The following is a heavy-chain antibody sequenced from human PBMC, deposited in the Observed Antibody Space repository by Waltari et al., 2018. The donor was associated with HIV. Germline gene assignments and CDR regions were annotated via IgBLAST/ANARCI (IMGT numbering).Heavy chain of an antibody. J-gene: IGHJ6*02. V-gene: IGHV3-7*01. D-gene: IGHD1-26*01. Sequence: EALLVQSGGGGVRPGGSLSLSCEGSTFWFSSYGVGWVGQASGKGLEWVANINQDANKKNYADSVKGRFSVSRDNGKYSVFLEMNRLRVQDTAVYFCARGDQWGLFMDSYYGLDVWGRGTTVIVSS. CDR1: TFWFSSYG. CDR2: INQDANKK. CDR3: ARGDQWGLFMDSYYGLDV.